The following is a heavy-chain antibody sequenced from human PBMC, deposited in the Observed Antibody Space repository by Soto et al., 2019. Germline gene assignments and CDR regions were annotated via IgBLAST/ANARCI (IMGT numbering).Heavy chain of an antibody. Sequence: SETLSLTCTVSGGSISSYYWSWIRQPPGKRLEWIGYIYYSGSTNYNPSLKSRVTISVDTSKNQFSLKLSSVTAADTAVYYCARGKLSVARGVLDYWGQGTLVTVSS. D-gene: IGHD3-10*01. J-gene: IGHJ4*02. CDR1: GGSISSYY. CDR2: IYYSGST. V-gene: IGHV4-59*12. CDR3: ARGKLSVARGVLDY.